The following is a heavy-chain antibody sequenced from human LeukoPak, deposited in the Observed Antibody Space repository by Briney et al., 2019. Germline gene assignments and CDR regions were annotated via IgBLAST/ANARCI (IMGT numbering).Heavy chain of an antibody. J-gene: IGHJ4*02. CDR2: IYSGGST. V-gene: IGHV3-53*01. D-gene: IGHD5-24*01. CDR3: ARDMALDY. CDR1: GFTFSSYA. Sequence: GGSLRLSCAASGFTFSSYAMHWVRQAPGKGLEWVSVIYSGGSTYYADSVKGRFTISRDNSKNTLYLQMNSLRAEDTAVYYCARDMALDYWGQGTLVTVSS.